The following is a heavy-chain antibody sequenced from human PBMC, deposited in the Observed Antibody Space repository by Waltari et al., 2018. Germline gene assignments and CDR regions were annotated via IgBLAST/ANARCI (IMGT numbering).Heavy chain of an antibody. J-gene: IGHJ4*02. D-gene: IGHD5-12*01. CDR2: INSDGSST. Sequence: EVQLVESGGGLVQPGGSLRLSCAASGFPFSRYWMHWVRQAPGKGLVWVSRINSDGSSTSYADSVKGRFTISRDNAKNTLYLQMNSLRAEDTAMYYCAREYLSGPPEGYWGQGTLVTVSS. CDR3: AREYLSGPPEGY. V-gene: IGHV3-74*01. CDR1: GFPFSRYW.